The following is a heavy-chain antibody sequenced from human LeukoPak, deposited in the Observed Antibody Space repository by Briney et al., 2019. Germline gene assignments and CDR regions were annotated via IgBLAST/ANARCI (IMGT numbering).Heavy chain of an antibody. CDR2: ISSSSSYI. CDR1: GFTFSSYS. Sequence: SGGSLRLSCAASGFTFSSYSMNWVRQAPGKGLEWVSSISSSSSYIYYADSVKGRFTISRDNAKNSLYLQMNSLRAEDTAVYYCARLDSSGYFFDYWGQGTLVTVSS. J-gene: IGHJ4*02. D-gene: IGHD3-22*01. V-gene: IGHV3-21*01. CDR3: ARLDSSGYFFDY.